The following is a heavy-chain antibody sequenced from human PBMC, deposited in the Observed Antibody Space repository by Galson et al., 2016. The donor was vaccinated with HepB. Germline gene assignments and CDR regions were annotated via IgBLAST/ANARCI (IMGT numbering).Heavy chain of an antibody. V-gene: IGHV3-74*01. D-gene: IGHD5-18*01. J-gene: IGHJ4*02. CDR3: ARRDIPMANDY. CDR2: INSDGSST. CDR1: GFTFSSYW. Sequence: LRLSCAASGFTFSSYWMHWVRQAPGRGLVWVSRINSDGSSTSYADSVKGRFTISRDNAKNTLYLQMNSLRAEDTAVYFCARRDIPMANDYWGQGVLVTVSS.